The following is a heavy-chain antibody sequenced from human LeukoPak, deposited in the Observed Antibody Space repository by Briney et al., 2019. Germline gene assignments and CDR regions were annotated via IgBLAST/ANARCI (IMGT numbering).Heavy chain of an antibody. V-gene: IGHV3-21*01. Sequence: GGSLRLSCAASGFTFSSYSMNWVRQAPGKGLEWVSSISSSSSYIYYADSVKGRFTISRDNAKTSLYLQMNSLRAEDTAVYYCARDMSYYDSSGYYYGYDYWGQGTLVTVSS. CDR2: ISSSSSYI. CDR3: ARDMSYYDSSGYYYGYDY. D-gene: IGHD3-22*01. J-gene: IGHJ4*02. CDR1: GFTFSSYS.